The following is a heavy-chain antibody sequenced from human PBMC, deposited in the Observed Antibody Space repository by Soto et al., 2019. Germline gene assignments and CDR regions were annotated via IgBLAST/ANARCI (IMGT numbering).Heavy chain of an antibody. D-gene: IGHD3-3*01. CDR3: ASWSTTAFDGLKFDY. CDR2: INPSGGST. J-gene: IGHJ4*02. CDR1: GYTFTSYY. V-gene: IGHV1-46*01. Sequence: ASVKVSCKASGYTFTSYYMHWVRQAPGQGLEWMGIINPSGGSTSYAQKFQGRVTMTRDTSTSTVYVELSSLRSEDTAVYYCASWSTTAFDGLKFDYWGQGTLVTVSS.